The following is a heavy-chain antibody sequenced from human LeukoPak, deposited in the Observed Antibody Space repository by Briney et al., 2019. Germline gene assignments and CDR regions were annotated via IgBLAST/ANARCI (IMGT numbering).Heavy chain of an antibody. V-gene: IGHV3-53*01. CDR3: AKPRGYYGSGRTVDAFDI. CDR1: GFSISYNY. D-gene: IGHD3-10*01. J-gene: IGHJ3*02. Sequence: GGSLRLSCAASGFSISYNYMSWVRQAPGKGLEWVSVIYSGGTTDHADSVKGRFTISRDNSKNTLYLQMNSLRAEDTAVYYCAKPRGYYGSGRTVDAFDIWGQGTMVTVSS. CDR2: IYSGGTT.